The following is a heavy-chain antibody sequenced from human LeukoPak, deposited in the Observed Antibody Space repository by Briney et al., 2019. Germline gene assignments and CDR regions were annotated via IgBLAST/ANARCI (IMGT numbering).Heavy chain of an antibody. D-gene: IGHD3-10*01. V-gene: IGHV3-66*01. CDR3: AKEYYYGSGSYVYYYYYYYMDV. CDR1: GFTVSSNY. J-gene: IGHJ6*03. CDR2: IYSGGSI. Sequence: GGSLRLSCAASGFTVSSNYMTWVRQAPGKGLEWVSVIYSGGSINYADSVKGRFTISRDNSKNTLYLQMNSLRAEDTAVYYCAKEYYYGSGSYVYYYYYYYMDVWGKGTTVTISS.